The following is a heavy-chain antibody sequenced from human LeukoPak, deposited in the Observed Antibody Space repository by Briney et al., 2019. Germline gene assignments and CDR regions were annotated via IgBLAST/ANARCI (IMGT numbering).Heavy chain of an antibody. V-gene: IGHV3-23*01. D-gene: IGHD5-18*01. CDR2: ISGSGGST. CDR3: AKDLIDEDTALDY. J-gene: IGHJ4*02. Sequence: GGSLRLSCAASEFTFSSYAMSWVRQAPGKGLEWVSAISGSGGSTYYADSVKGRFTISRDNSKNTLYLQMNSLRPEDTAVYYCAKDLIDEDTALDYWGQGTLVTVSS. CDR1: EFTFSSYA.